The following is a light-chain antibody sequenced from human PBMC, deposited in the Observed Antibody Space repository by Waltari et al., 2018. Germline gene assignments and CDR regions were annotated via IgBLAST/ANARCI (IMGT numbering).Light chain of an antibody. V-gene: IGLV2-14*03. CDR1: SVHVDDYDF. Sequence: QSALTQPASVSGSPGQSITIPCTGTSVHVDDYDFVTWYQQHPGKAPNLIIYDVSNRPSGVSIRFSGSKSGNTASLTISGLQAEDEADYYCTSYTSSGTLVVFGGGTKLTVL. J-gene: IGLJ2*01. CDR2: DVS. CDR3: TSYTSSGTLVV.